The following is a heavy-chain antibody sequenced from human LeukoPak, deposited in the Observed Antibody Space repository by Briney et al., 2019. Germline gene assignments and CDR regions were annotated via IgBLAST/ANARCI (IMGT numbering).Heavy chain of an antibody. D-gene: IGHD1-26*01. V-gene: IGHV1-46*01. J-gene: IGHJ6*03. Sequence: ASVKVSCKASGYTFTSYYMHWVRQAPGQGLEWMGIINPSGGSTSYAQKFQGRVTMTRDTSTSTVYMELSSLRSDDTAVYYCATLTSSGSYFYDYYYYYMDVWGKGTTVTVSS. CDR1: GYTFTSYY. CDR2: INPSGGST. CDR3: ATLTSSGSYFYDYYYYYMDV.